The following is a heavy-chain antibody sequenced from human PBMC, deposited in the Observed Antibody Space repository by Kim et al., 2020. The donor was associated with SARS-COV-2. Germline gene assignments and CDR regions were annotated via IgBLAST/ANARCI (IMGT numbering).Heavy chain of an antibody. Sequence: ASVKVSCKASGYTFTGYYMHWVRQAPGQGLEWMGWINPNSGGTNYAQKFQGRVTMTRDTSISTAYMELSRLRSDDTAVYYCAREGGLYSSGLGYWGQGTLVTVSS. V-gene: IGHV1-2*02. CDR3: AREGGLYSSGLGY. J-gene: IGHJ4*02. CDR1: GYTFTGYY. D-gene: IGHD6-19*01. CDR2: INPNSGGT.